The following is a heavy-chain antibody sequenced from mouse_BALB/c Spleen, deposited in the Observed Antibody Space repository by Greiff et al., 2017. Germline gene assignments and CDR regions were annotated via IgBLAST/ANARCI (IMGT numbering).Heavy chain of an antibody. CDR3: ARHAYRYNFDY. Sequence: DVMLVESGGGLVKPGGSLKLSCAASGFAFSSYDMSWVRQTPEKRLEWVAYISSGGGSTYYPDTVKGRFTISRDNAKNTLYLQMSSLKSEDTAMYYCARHAYRYNFDYWGQGTTLTVSS. CDR1: GFAFSSYD. J-gene: IGHJ2*01. D-gene: IGHD2-14*01. CDR2: ISSGGGST. V-gene: IGHV5-12-1*01.